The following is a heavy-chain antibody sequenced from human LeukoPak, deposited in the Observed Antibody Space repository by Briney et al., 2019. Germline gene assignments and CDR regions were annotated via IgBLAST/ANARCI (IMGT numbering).Heavy chain of an antibody. CDR1: GFTFSSYG. Sequence: PGRSLRLSCAASGFTFSSYGMHWVRQAPGKGLEWVAVIWYDGSNKCYADSVKGRFTISRDNSKNTLYLQMNSLRAEDTAVYYCAKDSSGYYLDYWGQGTLVTVSS. D-gene: IGHD3-22*01. V-gene: IGHV3-33*06. CDR3: AKDSSGYYLDY. J-gene: IGHJ4*02. CDR2: IWYDGSNK.